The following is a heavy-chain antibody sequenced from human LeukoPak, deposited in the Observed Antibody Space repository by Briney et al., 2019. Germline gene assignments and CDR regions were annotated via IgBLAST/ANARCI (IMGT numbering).Heavy chain of an antibody. D-gene: IGHD3-10*01. CDR2: ISAYNGNT. CDR1: GYTFTSYG. V-gene: IGHV1-18*04. J-gene: IGHJ4*02. CDR3: ARVKRCGSGTTGGDY. Sequence: ASVKVSCKASGYTFTSYGISWVRQAPGQGLEWMGWISAYNGNTNYAQKLQGRVTMTTDTSTSTAYMELRSLRSDDTAVYYCARVKRCGSGTTGGDYWGQGTLVTVSS.